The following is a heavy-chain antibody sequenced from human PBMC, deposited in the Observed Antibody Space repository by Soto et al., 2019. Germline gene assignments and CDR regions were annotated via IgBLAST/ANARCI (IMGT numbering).Heavy chain of an antibody. Sequence: VASVKVSCKASGCTFSSYAINWVRQAPGQGLEWMGGIIPIFGTRYAQKFQGRVTITADESMSTAYMELSSLRSEDTAVYYCVRGGTGYYYGMDVWGQGTTVTVSS. V-gene: IGHV1-69*13. D-gene: IGHD1-1*01. CDR3: VRGGTGYYYGMDV. J-gene: IGHJ6*02. CDR1: GCTFSSYA. CDR2: IIPIFGT.